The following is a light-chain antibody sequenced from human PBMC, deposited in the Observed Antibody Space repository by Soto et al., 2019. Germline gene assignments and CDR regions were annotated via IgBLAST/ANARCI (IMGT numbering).Light chain of an antibody. CDR1: QSVLYSSINKNY. CDR3: QQYFSSPPT. CDR2: WAS. J-gene: IGKJ1*01. V-gene: IGKV4-1*01. Sequence: DIVMTQSPDSLAVSLGERATINCKSSQSVLYSSINKNYLSWYQQKPGQPPKLLIYWASTRQSGVPDRFTGSGSGRDFTLTISSLQAEDVAVYYCQQYFSSPPTFGQGNKVEIK.